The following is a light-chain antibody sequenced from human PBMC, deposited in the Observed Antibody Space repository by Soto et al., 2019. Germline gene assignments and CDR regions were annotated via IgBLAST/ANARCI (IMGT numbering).Light chain of an antibody. CDR1: QGMGSY. CDR3: KQVNTYPWK. J-gene: IGKJ1*01. Sequence: DIQLTQSPPFLSASVGDRVTITCLASQGMGSYLGWYQQKPGKAPKLLIYAASTLQSGVPSRFSGSGSGTEFTLTISSLQPEDFATYYSKQVNTYPWKFGQGTKVEIK. V-gene: IGKV1-9*01. CDR2: AAS.